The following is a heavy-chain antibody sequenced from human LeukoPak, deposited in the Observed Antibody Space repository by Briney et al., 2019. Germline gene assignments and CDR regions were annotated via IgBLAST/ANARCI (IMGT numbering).Heavy chain of an antibody. D-gene: IGHD3-10*01. J-gene: IGHJ4*02. CDR1: GGSFSGYY. CDR3: ARYYYGSGLDY. V-gene: IGHV4-34*01. Sequence: PPETLSLTCAVYGGSFSGYYWSWIRQPPGKGLEWIGEINHSGSTNYNPSLKSRVTISVDTSKNQFSLKLSSVTAADTAVYYCARYYYGSGLDYWGQGTLVTVSS. CDR2: INHSGST.